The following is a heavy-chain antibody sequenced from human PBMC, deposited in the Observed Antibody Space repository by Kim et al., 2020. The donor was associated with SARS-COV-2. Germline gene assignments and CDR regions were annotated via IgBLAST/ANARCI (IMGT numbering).Heavy chain of an antibody. CDR2: INPNSGGT. Sequence: ASVKVSCKASGYTFTGYYMHWVRQAPGQGLEWMGWINPNSGGTNYAQKFQGRVTMTRDTSISTAYMELSRLRSDDTAVYYCAPLSPAAIGRFDYWGQGTLVTVSS. D-gene: IGHD2-2*01. J-gene: IGHJ4*02. CDR3: APLSPAAIGRFDY. CDR1: GYTFTGYY. V-gene: IGHV1-2*02.